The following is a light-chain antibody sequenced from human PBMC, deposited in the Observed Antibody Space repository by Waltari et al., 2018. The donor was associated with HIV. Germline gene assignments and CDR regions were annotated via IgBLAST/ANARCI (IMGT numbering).Light chain of an antibody. CDR2: GAS. J-gene: IGKJ1*01. CDR1: QSVGSN. Sequence: EIVMTQSPATLSVSPGERATLSCRASQSVGSNLAWYQQKPGQAPRLLIYGASTRATGIPARFSGSGSGTEFTLTISSLQSEDFAVYYCQQYNKWPPWTFGQGTKVKIK. CDR3: QQYNKWPPWT. V-gene: IGKV3-15*01.